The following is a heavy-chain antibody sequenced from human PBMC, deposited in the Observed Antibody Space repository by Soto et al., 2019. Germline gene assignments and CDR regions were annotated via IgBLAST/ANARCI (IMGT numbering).Heavy chain of an antibody. V-gene: IGHV3-74*01. D-gene: IGHD4-4*01. Sequence: GGSLRLSCAASGFTFSSYWMHWVRQAPGKGLVWVSRINPDGSATNYADSVKGRFTISRDNSKNTLYLQMNSLRAEDTAVYYCAKSMTTVTTSGYWGQGTLVTVSS. CDR1: GFTFSSYW. CDR2: INPDGSAT. CDR3: AKSMTTVTTSGY. J-gene: IGHJ4*02.